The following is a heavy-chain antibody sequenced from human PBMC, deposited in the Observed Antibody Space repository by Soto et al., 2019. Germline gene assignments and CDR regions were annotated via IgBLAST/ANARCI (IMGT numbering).Heavy chain of an antibody. J-gene: IGHJ6*02. Sequence: EVQLVESGGGLVQPGGSLRLSCSASGFTFSSYDMHWVRQGTGKGLEWVSAIGTTGDTYYAGSVKGRFTISRENAKNSLYLQMNSLRAGDTAVYYCVRERGLSSYYGMDVWGQGTTVTVSS. D-gene: IGHD3-10*01. CDR1: GFTFSSYD. CDR2: IGTTGDT. CDR3: VRERGLSSYYGMDV. V-gene: IGHV3-13*04.